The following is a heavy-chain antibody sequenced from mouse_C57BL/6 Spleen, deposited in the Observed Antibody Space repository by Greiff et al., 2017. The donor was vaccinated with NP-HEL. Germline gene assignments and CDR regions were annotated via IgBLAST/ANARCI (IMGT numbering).Heavy chain of an antibody. D-gene: IGHD2-3*01. V-gene: IGHV5-17*01. CDR2: ISSGSSTI. CDR3: ARDGGYFWFAY. J-gene: IGHJ3*01. CDR1: GFTFSDYG. Sequence: EVKLMESGGGLVKPGGSLKLSCAASGFTFSDYGMHWVRQAPEKGLEWVAYISSGSSTIYYADTVKGRFTISRDNAKNTLFLQMTSLRSEDTAMYYCARDGGYFWFAYWGQGTLVTVSA.